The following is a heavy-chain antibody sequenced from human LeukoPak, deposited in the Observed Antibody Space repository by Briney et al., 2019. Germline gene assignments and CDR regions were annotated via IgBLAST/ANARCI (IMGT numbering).Heavy chain of an antibody. CDR2: ISGSGGST. Sequence: GGSLRLSCAASGFTFSSYAMSWVSQAPGKGLEGVSAISGSGGSTYYADSVKGRFTISRDNSKNTLYLQMNSLRAEDTAVYYCAKDRGTAMVSDYWGQGTLVTVS. CDR3: AKDRGTAMVSDY. CDR1: GFTFSSYA. V-gene: IGHV3-23*01. D-gene: IGHD5-18*01. J-gene: IGHJ4*02.